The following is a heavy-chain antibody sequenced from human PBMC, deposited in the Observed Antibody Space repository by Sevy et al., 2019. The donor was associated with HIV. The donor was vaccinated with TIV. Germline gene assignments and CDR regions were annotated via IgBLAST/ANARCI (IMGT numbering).Heavy chain of an antibody. D-gene: IGHD6-19*01. CDR3: AAGYSSGRPSFDI. J-gene: IGHJ3*02. CDR1: GGSVISGSYY. V-gene: IGHV4-61*01. CDR2: IYYSGST. Sequence: SETLSLTCTVSGGSVISGSYYWSWIRQPPGKGLEWIGYIYYSGSTNYNPSLKSRVTISVDTSKNQFSLKLSSVTAADTAVYYCAAGYSSGRPSFDIWGQGTMVTVSS.